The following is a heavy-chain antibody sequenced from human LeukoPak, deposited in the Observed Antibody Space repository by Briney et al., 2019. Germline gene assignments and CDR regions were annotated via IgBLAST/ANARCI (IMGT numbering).Heavy chain of an antibody. J-gene: IGHJ3*02. D-gene: IGHD4-23*01. CDR1: GGSINSHY. CDR3: ARETTVITPGRSDVFDI. CDR2: VSYSGST. V-gene: IGHV4-59*11. Sequence: SETLSLTCTVSGGSINSHYWNWIRQPPGRGLEWIGYVSYSGSTDYNPSLKSRVTMSVATSKKEFSLRLTSVTAADTAVYYCARETTVITPGRSDVFDIWGQGTMVTVSS.